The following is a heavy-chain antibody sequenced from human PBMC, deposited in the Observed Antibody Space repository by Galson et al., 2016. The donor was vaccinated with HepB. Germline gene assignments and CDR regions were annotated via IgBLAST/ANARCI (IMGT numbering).Heavy chain of an antibody. CDR2: IYPGGST. J-gene: IGHJ4*02. V-gene: IGHV3-53*01. CDR3: AKGPRITVSGVVMPHFDY. D-gene: IGHD3-3*01. CDR1: GFTVSNSY. Sequence: SLRLSCAASGFTVSNSYMTWVRQAPGKGLEWVSVIYPGGSTHFADSVKGRFTMSRDNSKNTLYLHMNSLRAEDTAVYYCAKGPRITVSGVVMPHFDYWGQGNLVTVSS.